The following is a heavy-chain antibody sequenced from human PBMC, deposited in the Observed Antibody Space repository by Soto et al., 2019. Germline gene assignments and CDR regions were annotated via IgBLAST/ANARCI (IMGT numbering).Heavy chain of an antibody. D-gene: IGHD3-22*01. V-gene: IGHV4-4*07. CDR2: IYTSGST. CDR1: GGSISSYY. CDR3: ARETQPSTYYYDSSGYYFDY. J-gene: IGHJ4*02. Sequence: QVQLQESGPGLVKPSETLSPTCTVSGGSISSYYWSWIRQPAGKGLEWIGRIYTSGSTNYNPSLKSRVTMSVDTSKNQFSLKLSSVTAADTAVYYCARETQPSTYYYDSSGYYFDYWGQGTLVTVSS.